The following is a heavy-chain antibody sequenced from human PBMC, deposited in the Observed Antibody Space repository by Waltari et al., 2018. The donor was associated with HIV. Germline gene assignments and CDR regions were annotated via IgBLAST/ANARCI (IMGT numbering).Heavy chain of an antibody. J-gene: IGHJ6*02. Sequence: EVQLVESGGGLVQPGGSLRLSCAASGFTFSTYDMNGVRHIRGKRLEGVTLMCTTDDTDYSGSVMGRFFISRDNAKISLYLQMNSLRAEDTAVYYCARVVAGQLHFGMDVWGQGTAVIVSS. V-gene: IGHV3-13*01. CDR1: GFTFSTYD. D-gene: IGHD1-7*01. CDR3: ARVVAGQLHFGMDV. CDR2: MCTTDDT.